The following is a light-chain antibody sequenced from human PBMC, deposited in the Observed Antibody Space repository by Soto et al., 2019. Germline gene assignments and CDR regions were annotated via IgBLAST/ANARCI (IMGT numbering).Light chain of an antibody. Sequence: QSVLTQPRSVSGAPGQSVTISCTGTSSDVGGYNYVSWYQQHPGKAPKLIIYELSTQPPAVPARISASKSGSTAPLTISGRHTEREADYYCISYVAGSNVFGTGTKVTVL. V-gene: IGLV2-11*01. CDR3: ISYVAGSNV. J-gene: IGLJ1*01. CDR2: ELS. CDR1: SSDVGGYNY.